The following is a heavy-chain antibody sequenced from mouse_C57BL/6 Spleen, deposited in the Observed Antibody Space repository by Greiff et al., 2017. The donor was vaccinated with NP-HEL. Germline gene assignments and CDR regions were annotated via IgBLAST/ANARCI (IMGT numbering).Heavy chain of an antibody. CDR2: INPNNGGT. J-gene: IGHJ3*01. CDR3: ARRNFLNWFAY. Sequence: EVQLQQSGPELVKPGASVKISCKASGYTFTDYYMNWVKQSHGKSLEWIGDINPNNGGTSYNQKFKGKATLTVDKSSSTAYMELRSLTSEDSAVYYCARRNFLNWFAYWGQGTLVTVSA. CDR1: GYTFTDYY. V-gene: IGHV1-26*01.